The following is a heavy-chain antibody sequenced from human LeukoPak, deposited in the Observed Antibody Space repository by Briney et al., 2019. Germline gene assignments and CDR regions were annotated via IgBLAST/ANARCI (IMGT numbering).Heavy chain of an antibody. Sequence: EASVKVSCKASGYTFTSYYMHWVRQAPGQGLEWMGIINPSGGSTSYAQKFQGRVTMTRDTSTSTVYMGLSSLRSEDTAVYYCAIGSGWFDYYYYMDVWGKGTTVTVSS. CDR3: AIGSGWFDYYYYMDV. J-gene: IGHJ6*03. CDR2: INPSGGST. CDR1: GYTFTSYY. D-gene: IGHD6-19*01. V-gene: IGHV1-46*01.